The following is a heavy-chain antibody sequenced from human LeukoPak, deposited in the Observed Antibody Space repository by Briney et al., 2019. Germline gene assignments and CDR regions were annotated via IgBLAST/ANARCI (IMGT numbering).Heavy chain of an antibody. J-gene: IGHJ4*02. Sequence: GGSLRLSCVASGFTFDDYAMHWVRQAPGKGLEWVSGISWNSGTIGYADSVKGRFTISRDNAKNSLYLQMNSLRAEDTALYYCAKDISRDYPEWYGSGSYYDYWGQGTLVTVSS. CDR2: ISWNSGTI. CDR3: AKDISRDYPEWYGSGSYYDY. CDR1: GFTFDDYA. V-gene: IGHV3-9*01. D-gene: IGHD3-10*01.